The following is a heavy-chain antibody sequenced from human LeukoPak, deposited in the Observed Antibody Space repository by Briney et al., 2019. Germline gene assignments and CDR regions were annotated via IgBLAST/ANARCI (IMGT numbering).Heavy chain of an antibody. CDR3: ARGYGDYESHFDY. Sequence: SETLSLTCAVYGGSFSGYYWSWIREPPGKGLEWIGEINHSGSTNYNPSLKSRVTISVDTSKNQFSLKLSSVTAADPAVYYCARGYGDYESHFDYWGQGTLVTVSS. V-gene: IGHV4-34*01. D-gene: IGHD4-17*01. CDR2: INHSGST. CDR1: GGSFSGYY. J-gene: IGHJ4*02.